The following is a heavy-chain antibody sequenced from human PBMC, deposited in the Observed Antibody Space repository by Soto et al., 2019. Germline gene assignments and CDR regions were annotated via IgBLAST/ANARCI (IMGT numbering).Heavy chain of an antibody. CDR2: IIPIFGTA. CDR1: GGTFSSYA. J-gene: IGHJ3*02. V-gene: IGHV1-69*01. Sequence: QVQLVQSGAEVKKPGSSVKVSCKASGGTFSSYAISWVRQAPGQGLEWMGGIIPIFGTANYAQKFQGRVTSTADESTSTAYMELSSRRSEDTAVYYCARDKVGATRSDAFDIWGQGTMVTVSS. D-gene: IGHD1-26*01. CDR3: ARDKVGATRSDAFDI.